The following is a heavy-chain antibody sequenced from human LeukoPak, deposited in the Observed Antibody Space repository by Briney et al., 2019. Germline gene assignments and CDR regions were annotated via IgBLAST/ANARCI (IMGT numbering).Heavy chain of an antibody. V-gene: IGHV3-48*01. Sequence: PGGSLRLSCAASGFTFSSYSMNWVRQAPGKGLEWVSYISSSSSTIYYADSVKGRFTISRDNAKNSLYLQMNSLRAEDTAVYYCARLTADGRLYFVDWGPGTLVTVSS. CDR2: ISSSSSTI. J-gene: IGHJ4*02. CDR3: ARLTADGRLYFVD. CDR1: GFTFSSYS. D-gene: IGHD6-13*01.